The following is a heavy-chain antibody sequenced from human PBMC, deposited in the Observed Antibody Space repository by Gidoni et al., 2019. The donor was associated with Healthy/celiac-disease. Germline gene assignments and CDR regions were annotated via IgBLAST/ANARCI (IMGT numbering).Heavy chain of an antibody. Sequence: QVQLVQSGAEVKKPGASVKVSCKSSGYTFTGYYMHWVLQAPGQGLEWMGWINPNSGGTNYAQKFQGRVTMTRDTSISTAYMELSRLRSDDTAVYYCARDDYGDYNNFDYWGQGTLVTVSS. CDR1: GYTFTGYY. CDR3: ARDDYGDYNNFDY. CDR2: INPNSGGT. V-gene: IGHV1-2*02. J-gene: IGHJ4*02. D-gene: IGHD4-17*01.